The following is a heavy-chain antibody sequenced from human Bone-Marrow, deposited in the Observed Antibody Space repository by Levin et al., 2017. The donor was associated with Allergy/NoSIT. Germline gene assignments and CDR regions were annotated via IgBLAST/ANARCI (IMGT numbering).Heavy chain of an antibody. CDR3: ATGRNSGWSAFDM. CDR1: GDTLTELS. V-gene: IGHV1-24*01. CDR2: SDREADET. J-gene: IGHJ3*02. D-gene: IGHD6-19*01. Sequence: PAASVKVSCKVSGDTLTELSMHWVRQAPGKGLEWMAGSDREADETFYVENLQDRLTMTEDTSTDTAYLELTSLRSDDTAVYYCATGRNSGWSAFDMWGQGTLVTVSS.